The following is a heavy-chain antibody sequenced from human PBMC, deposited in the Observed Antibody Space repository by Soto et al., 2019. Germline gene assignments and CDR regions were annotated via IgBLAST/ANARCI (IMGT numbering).Heavy chain of an antibody. Sequence: GGSLRLSCAASGFTFSSHAMSWVRQAPGKGLEWVSGFSGNGVNTYYADSVKGRFTISRDTSKNTLYLQMNSLRAEDTAVYFCAQDRYPSGWYYFDSWGQGTLVTVS. D-gene: IGHD6-19*01. J-gene: IGHJ4*02. CDR1: GFTFSSHA. V-gene: IGHV3-23*01. CDR3: AQDRYPSGWYYFDS. CDR2: FSGNGVNT.